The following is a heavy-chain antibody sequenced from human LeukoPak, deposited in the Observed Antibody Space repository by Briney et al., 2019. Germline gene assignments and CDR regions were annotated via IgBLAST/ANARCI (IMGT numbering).Heavy chain of an antibody. CDR2: ISSSSTTI. CDR1: GFTFSDYY. CDR3: ARAPDEGARFDY. Sequence: PGGSLRLSCAASGFTFSDYYMNWIGQAPGKGLEWVSYISSSSTTIYYTDSVKGRFTISRDKAKNALYLQMNSLRAEDTAVYYCARAPDEGARFDYWGQGTLVTVSS. J-gene: IGHJ4*02. V-gene: IGHV3-11*04.